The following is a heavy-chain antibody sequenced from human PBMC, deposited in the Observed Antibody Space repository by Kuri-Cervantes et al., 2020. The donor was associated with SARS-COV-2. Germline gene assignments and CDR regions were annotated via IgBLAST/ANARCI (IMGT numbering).Heavy chain of an antibody. CDR1: GDSFTSYW. Sequence: KVSCKGSGDSFTSYWIGWVRQMPGKGLEWMGIIYPGDSDTRYSPSFQGQVTISADKSTSTAYLQWSSLKASDTAMYYCARVGPYTYYYGSGPRGNWFDPWGQGTLVTVSS. CDR2: IYPGDSDT. D-gene: IGHD3-10*01. J-gene: IGHJ5*02. V-gene: IGHV5-51*01. CDR3: ARVGPYTYYYGSGPRGNWFDP.